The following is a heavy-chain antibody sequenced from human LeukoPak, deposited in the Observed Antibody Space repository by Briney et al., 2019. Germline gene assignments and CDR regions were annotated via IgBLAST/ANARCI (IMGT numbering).Heavy chain of an antibody. CDR3: AKLLYCSSTSCPPRSGFDY. J-gene: IGHJ4*02. CDR1: GFTFSSYA. V-gene: IGHV3-23*01. CDR2: ISGSGGST. Sequence: GGSLRLSCAASGFTFSSYAMSWVRQAPGKGLEWVSAISGSGGSTYYADSVKGRFTISRDNSKNTLYLQMNSLRAEDTAVYYCAKLLYCSSTSCPPRSGFDYWGQGTLVTVSS. D-gene: IGHD2-2*01.